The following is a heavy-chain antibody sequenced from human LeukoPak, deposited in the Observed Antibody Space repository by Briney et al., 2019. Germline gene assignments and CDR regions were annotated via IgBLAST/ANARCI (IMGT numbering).Heavy chain of an antibody. J-gene: IGHJ3*02. CDR2: IKQDGSVK. Sequence: PGGSLRLSCTTSGFNFSNYWMIWVRQAPGKGLEWVANIKQDGSVKNYVDSVKGRFTISRDNAKNSLYLRMNSLRVDDAAVYYCARESRVDAFDIWGQGTMVTVSS. V-gene: IGHV3-7*01. CDR1: GFNFSNYW. D-gene: IGHD3-10*01. CDR3: ARESRVDAFDI.